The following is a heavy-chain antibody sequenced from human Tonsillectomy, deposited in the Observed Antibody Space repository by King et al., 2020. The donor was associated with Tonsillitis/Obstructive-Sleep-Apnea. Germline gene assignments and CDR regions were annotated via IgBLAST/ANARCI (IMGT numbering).Heavy chain of an antibody. V-gene: IGHV3-43*02. J-gene: IGHJ4*02. CDR3: AKDTEPANYDFWSGPDY. CDR1: GFTFADYA. Sequence: VQLVESGGGVVQPGGSLRLSCAASGFTFADYAMHWVRHSPGKGLEWVSLISGDGSSTYYADSVKGRFTISRDHSKKSLYLQMNSLKTEDSAVYYCAKDTEPANYDFWSGPDYWGQGTLVTVSS. CDR2: ISGDGSST. D-gene: IGHD3-3*01.